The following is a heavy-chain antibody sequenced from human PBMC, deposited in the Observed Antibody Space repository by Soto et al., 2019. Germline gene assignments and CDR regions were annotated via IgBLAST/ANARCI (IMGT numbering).Heavy chain of an antibody. D-gene: IGHD2-2*01. Sequence: RGESLKISCKGSGYIFTTYWIGWVRQMPGKGLEWMGIIYPGDSDTRYSSSFQGQVTISADKSISTAYLQWSSLTASDTAMYYCARQRQLRPHGMDVWGQGTTVTVSS. CDR3: ARQRQLRPHGMDV. V-gene: IGHV5-51*01. CDR1: GYIFTTYW. J-gene: IGHJ6*02. CDR2: IYPGDSDT.